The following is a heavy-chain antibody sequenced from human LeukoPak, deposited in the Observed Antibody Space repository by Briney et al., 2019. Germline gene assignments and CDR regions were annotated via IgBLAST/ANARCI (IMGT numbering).Heavy chain of an antibody. J-gene: IGHJ4*02. D-gene: IGHD4-17*01. V-gene: IGHV4-59*01. CDR2: IYYSGST. CDR3: ARDDGDWGGSDY. Sequence: SETLSLTCTVSGGSISSYYWSWIRQPPGKGLEWIGYIYYSGSTNYNPSLKSRVTISVDTSKNQYSLKLSSVTAADTAVYYCARDDGDWGGSDYWGQGTLVTVSS. CDR1: GGSISSYY.